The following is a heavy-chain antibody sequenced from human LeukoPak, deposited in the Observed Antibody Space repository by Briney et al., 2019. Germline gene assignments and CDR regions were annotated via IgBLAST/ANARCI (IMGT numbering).Heavy chain of an antibody. V-gene: IGHV3-30*01. CDR2: ISSDGSTK. Sequence: LTGRSLRLSCAASGFTFSNFAMHWVRQAPGKGLEWVAVISSDGSTKFYADSVKGRFTISRDNSENTLYLQLNSLRAEDTAVYYGARSNLLNRPLNFWGQETWSPSPQ. D-gene: IGHD3-16*01. J-gene: IGHJ4*01. CDR1: GFTFSNFA. CDR3: ARSNLLNRPLNF.